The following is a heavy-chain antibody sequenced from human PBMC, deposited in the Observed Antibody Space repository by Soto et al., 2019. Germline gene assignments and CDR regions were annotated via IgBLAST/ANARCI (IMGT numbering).Heavy chain of an antibody. CDR2: IYSGGTT. CDR1: GFTVSANY. V-gene: IGHV3-66*01. CDR3: ARDRDDFSDYYAFDI. J-gene: IGHJ3*02. D-gene: IGHD4-17*01. Sequence: LRLSCAVSGFTVSANYMSWVRQAPGKGLEWVSVIYSGGTTYYSNSVKGRFTISRDTSQNTLYLQMNSLRAEDTAVYYCARDRDDFSDYYAFDIWGQGTMVTVSS.